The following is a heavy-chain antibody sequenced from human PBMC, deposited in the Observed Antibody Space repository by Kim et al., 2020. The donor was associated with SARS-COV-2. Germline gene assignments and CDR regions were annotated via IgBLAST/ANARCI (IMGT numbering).Heavy chain of an antibody. CDR3: ARATRWFDP. J-gene: IGHJ5*02. CDR1: GGSFSGYY. CDR2: INHSGST. D-gene: IGHD5-12*01. Sequence: SETLSLTCAVYGGSFSGYYWSWIRQPPGKGLEWIGEINHSGSTNYNPSLKSRVTISVDTSKNQFSLKLSSVTAADTAVYYCARATRWFDPWGQGTLVTVSS. V-gene: IGHV4-34*01.